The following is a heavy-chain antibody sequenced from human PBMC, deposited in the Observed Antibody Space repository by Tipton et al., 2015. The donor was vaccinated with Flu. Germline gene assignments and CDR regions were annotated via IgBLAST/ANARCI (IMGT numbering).Heavy chain of an antibody. CDR2: KSTSETT. CDR3: ARRDFSNYVSDPKNWFDP. V-gene: IGHV4-61*02. CDR1: GDSITSGDFF. J-gene: IGHJ5*02. D-gene: IGHD4-11*01. Sequence: TLSLTCSVSGDSITSGDFFWSWVRQPAGRGLEWIGRKSTSETTYNPSLRSRVTISLDTSKNQFSLEMRSVTAADMAVYYCARRDFSNYVSDPKNWFDPWGQGTLVTVSS.